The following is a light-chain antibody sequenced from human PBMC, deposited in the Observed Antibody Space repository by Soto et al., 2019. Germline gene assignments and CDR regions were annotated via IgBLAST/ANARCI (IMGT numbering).Light chain of an antibody. Sequence: IVMTQSPDSLAVSLGERATINCKSSQSVLYSSNNKNYLAWYQQKPGQPPKLLIYWASTRESGVPDRSSGRGSGTDFTLTISSLQAEDVAVYYCQQYYSTPRTFGQGTKVEIK. V-gene: IGKV4-1*01. CDR3: QQYYSTPRT. J-gene: IGKJ1*01. CDR1: QSVLYSSNNKNY. CDR2: WAS.